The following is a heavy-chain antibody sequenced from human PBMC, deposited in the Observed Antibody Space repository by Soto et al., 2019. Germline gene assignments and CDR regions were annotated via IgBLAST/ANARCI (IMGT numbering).Heavy chain of an antibody. CDR1: GFTVSSNY. CDR3: ARAANWKGGAFDI. CDR2: IYSGGST. J-gene: IGHJ3*02. D-gene: IGHD1-1*01. V-gene: IGHV3-53*01. Sequence: GGSLRLSCAASGFTVSSNYMSWVRQAPGKGLEWVSVIYSGGSTYYADSVKGGFTISRDNSKNTLYLQMNSLRAEDTAVYYCARAANWKGGAFDIWGQGTMVTVSS.